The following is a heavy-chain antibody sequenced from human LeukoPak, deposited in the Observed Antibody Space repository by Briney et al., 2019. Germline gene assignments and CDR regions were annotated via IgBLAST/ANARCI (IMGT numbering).Heavy chain of an antibody. V-gene: IGHV1-69*13. D-gene: IGHD3-10*01. J-gene: IGHJ4*02. CDR1: GGTFSSYA. Sequence: SVKVSCKASGGTFSSYAISWVRQAPGQGLEWMGGIIPIFGTANYAQKFQGRVTITADESTSTAYMELSSLRSEDTAVYYCASSGSGSYYKSDYWGQGTPVTVSS. CDR3: ASSGSGSYYKSDY. CDR2: IIPIFGTA.